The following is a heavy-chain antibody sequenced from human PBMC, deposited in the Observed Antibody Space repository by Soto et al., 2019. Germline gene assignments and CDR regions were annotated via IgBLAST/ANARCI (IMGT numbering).Heavy chain of an antibody. Sequence: GGSLRLSCAASGFTFSNAWMSWVRQAPGKGLEWVGRIKSKTDGGTTDYAAPVKGRFTISRDDSKNTLYLQMNSLKTEDTAVYYCTTVFGPPVVPAAGGDFWFDPWGQGTLVTVSS. CDR2: IKSKTDGGTT. CDR1: GFTFSNAW. CDR3: TTVFGPPVVPAAGGDFWFDP. D-gene: IGHD2-2*01. J-gene: IGHJ5*02. V-gene: IGHV3-15*01.